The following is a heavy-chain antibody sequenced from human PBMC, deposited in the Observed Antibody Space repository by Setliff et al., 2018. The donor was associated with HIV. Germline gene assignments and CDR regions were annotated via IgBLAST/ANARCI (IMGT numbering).Heavy chain of an antibody. V-gene: IGHV1-46*01. Sequence: ASVKVSCKSSRYIFTTHYIHWVRQAPGQGIEWMGMSNPSSRTTIYAQKFRGRMTLTKDKSTTTVYMELSSLRSDDTAVYYCARGGRVDESRGYYYPLMYWGQGTLVTVSS. CDR3: ARGGRVDESRGYYYPLMY. D-gene: IGHD3-22*01. CDR1: RYIFTTHY. CDR2: SNPSSRTT. J-gene: IGHJ4*02.